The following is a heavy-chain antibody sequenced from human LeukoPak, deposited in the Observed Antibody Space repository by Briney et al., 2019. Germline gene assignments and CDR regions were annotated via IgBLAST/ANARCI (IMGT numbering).Heavy chain of an antibody. CDR2: IYYSGST. CDR3: AGQNDYSNLDV. J-gene: IGHJ6*02. Sequence: PSETLSLTCTVSGGSISSYYWSWIRQPPGKGLEWIGYIYYSGSTNYNPSLKSRVTISVDTSKNQFSLKLSSVTAADTAVYYCAGQNDYSNLDVWGQGTTVTVSS. D-gene: IGHD4-4*01. CDR1: GGSISSYY. V-gene: IGHV4-59*08.